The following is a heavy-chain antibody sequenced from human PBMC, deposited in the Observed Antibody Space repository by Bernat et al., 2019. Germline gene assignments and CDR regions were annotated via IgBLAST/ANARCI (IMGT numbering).Heavy chain of an antibody. CDR3: ARSLGGPYHFDH. CDR2: VNGDGSSA. V-gene: IGHV3-74*01. D-gene: IGHD3-16*01. J-gene: IGHJ4*02. CDR1: GFTFSTYW. Sequence: EVQLVESGGDLVQPGGSLRLSCAVSGFTFSTYWMHWVRQDPGKGLVWVSRVNGDGSSAAYAASVKGRFTISRDNAKNTLFLQMDSLSAEDTAVYYCARSLGGPYHFDHWGQGTLVTVSS.